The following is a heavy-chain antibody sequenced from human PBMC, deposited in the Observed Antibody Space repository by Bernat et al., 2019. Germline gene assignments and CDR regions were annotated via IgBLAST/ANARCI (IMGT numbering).Heavy chain of an antibody. CDR1: GYTFTGYY. Sequence: QVQLVQSGAEVKKPGASVKVSCKASGYTFTGYYMHWVRQAPGQGLEWMGWINPNSGGTNYAQKFQGRVTMTRDTSTSTVYMELSSLRSEDTAVYYCAREEEEGSGWFHDAFDIWGQGTMVTVSS. J-gene: IGHJ3*02. D-gene: IGHD6-19*01. CDR3: AREEEEGSGWFHDAFDI. V-gene: IGHV1-2*02. CDR2: INPNSGGT.